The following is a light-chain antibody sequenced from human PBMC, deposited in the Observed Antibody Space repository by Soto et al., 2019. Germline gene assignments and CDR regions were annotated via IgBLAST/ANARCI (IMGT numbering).Light chain of an antibody. CDR2: DVS. J-gene: IGLJ1*01. CDR1: SSDVGSYNY. V-gene: IGLV2-14*03. Sequence: QSALTQPASVSGSPGQSITISCTGTSSDVGSYNYVSWYQHHPGKAPKLMIFDVSNRPSGVSNRFSGSKSGNTASLTISGLQAEDEAEYYCSSYASSTTRVFGTGTKVTVL. CDR3: SSYASSTTRV.